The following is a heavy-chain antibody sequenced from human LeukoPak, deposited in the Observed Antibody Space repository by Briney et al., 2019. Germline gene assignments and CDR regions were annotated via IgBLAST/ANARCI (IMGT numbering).Heavy chain of an antibody. D-gene: IGHD6-13*01. CDR3: ASTRSIAAAAYYFDY. CDR2: NK. J-gene: IGHJ4*02. V-gene: IGHV3-30*01. Sequence: NKYYADSVKGRFTISRDNSKNTLYLQMNSLRAEDTAVYYCASTRSIAAAAYYFDYWGQGTLVTVSS.